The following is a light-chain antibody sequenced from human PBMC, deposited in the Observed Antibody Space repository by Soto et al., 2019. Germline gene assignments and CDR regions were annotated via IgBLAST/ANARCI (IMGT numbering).Light chain of an antibody. CDR1: QIISNY. CDR3: QKSYSTPRT. V-gene: IGKV1-39*01. Sequence: IQMTQSPSSLSASVGDTVTITCRASQIISNYLNWYQQKPGKVPNLLIYAASSLQSGVPSRFSGSASGTDFTLTISSLQPEDFATYYCQKSYSTPRTFGQGTKVEIK. CDR2: AAS. J-gene: IGKJ1*01.